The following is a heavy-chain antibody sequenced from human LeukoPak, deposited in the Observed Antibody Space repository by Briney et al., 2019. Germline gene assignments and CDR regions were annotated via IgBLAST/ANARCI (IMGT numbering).Heavy chain of an antibody. CDR1: GFTFTGYY. Sequence: ASVKVSCKASGFTFTGYYIHWVRQAPGQGLEWMGWINPNSGGTNYAQKFQGRVTMTRDTSISTAYMELSRLASDDTAVFYCARPADVGSWYFFDTWGQGTLVTVSS. J-gene: IGHJ4*02. V-gene: IGHV1-2*02. CDR2: INPNSGGT. CDR3: ARPADVGSWYFFDT. D-gene: IGHD6-13*01.